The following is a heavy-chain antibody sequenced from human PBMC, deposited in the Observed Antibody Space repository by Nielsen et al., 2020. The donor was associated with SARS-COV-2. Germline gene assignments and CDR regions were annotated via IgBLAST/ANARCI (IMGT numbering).Heavy chain of an antibody. J-gene: IGHJ5*02. Sequence: GESLKISCAASGFIFSDYNMNWVRQAPGKGLEWVSFISSRSDYIYYADSMKGRFTISRDNAKNSLFLQMNRLRVEDTAVYYCAKGGDYVPSWGQGTLVTVSS. CDR2: ISSRSDYI. D-gene: IGHD4-17*01. CDR1: GFIFSDYN. V-gene: IGHV3-21*01. CDR3: AKGGDYVPS.